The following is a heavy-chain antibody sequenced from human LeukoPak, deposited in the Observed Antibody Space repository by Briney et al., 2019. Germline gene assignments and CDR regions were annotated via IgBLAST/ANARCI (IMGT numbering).Heavy chain of an antibody. CDR1: GFTFSSYW. Sequence: GGSLRLSCAASGFTFSSYWMSWVRQAPGKGLEWVSAISGSGGSTYYADSVKGRFTISRDNSKNTLYLQMNSLRAEDTAVYYCAKTRAVAGRSPDWFDPWGQGTLVTVSS. CDR3: AKTRAVAGRSPDWFDP. V-gene: IGHV3-23*01. CDR2: ISGSGGST. J-gene: IGHJ5*02. D-gene: IGHD6-19*01.